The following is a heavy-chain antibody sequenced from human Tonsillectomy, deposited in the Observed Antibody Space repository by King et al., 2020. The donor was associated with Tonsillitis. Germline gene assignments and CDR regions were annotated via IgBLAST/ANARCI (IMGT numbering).Heavy chain of an antibody. J-gene: IGHJ4*02. Sequence: VQLVESGAEVKKPGESLRISCKGSGYSFTSYWISWVRQMPGKGLEWMGRIDPSDSYTNYSPSFQGHVTISADKSISTAYLQWSSLKASATAMYYCASVDDTSGYYGVYWGQGTLVTVSS. D-gene: IGHD3-22*01. V-gene: IGHV5-10-1*03. CDR3: ASVDDTSGYYGVY. CDR2: IDPSDSYT. CDR1: GYSFTSYW.